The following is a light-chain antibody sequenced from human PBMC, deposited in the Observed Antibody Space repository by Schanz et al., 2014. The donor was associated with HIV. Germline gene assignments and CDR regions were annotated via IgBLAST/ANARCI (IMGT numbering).Light chain of an antibody. V-gene: IGLV2-11*01. CDR3: SSYTTSSTKV. CDR2: DVS. J-gene: IGLJ2*01. CDR1: SSDVGGYNY. Sequence: QSALTQPRSVSGSPGQSVAISCTGTSSDVGGYNYVSWYQQHPGKAPKLMIYDVSNRPSGVPDRFSGSKSGNTASLTVSGLQPEDEADYYCSSYTTSSTKVFGGGTKLTVL.